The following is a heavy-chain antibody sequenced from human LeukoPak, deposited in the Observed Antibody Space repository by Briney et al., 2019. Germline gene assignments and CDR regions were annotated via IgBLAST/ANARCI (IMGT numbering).Heavy chain of an antibody. J-gene: IGHJ4*02. CDR3: AREWGIAARPVDY. Sequence: GGSLRLSCAASGFSITSYWMHWVRQVPGQGLVWVSRISRNGNDTSSADSVRGRFTISRDNSKNTLYLQMNSLRAEDTAVYYCAREWGIAARPVDYWGQGTLVTVSS. D-gene: IGHD6-6*01. CDR2: ISRNGNDT. CDR1: GFSITSYW. V-gene: IGHV3-74*01.